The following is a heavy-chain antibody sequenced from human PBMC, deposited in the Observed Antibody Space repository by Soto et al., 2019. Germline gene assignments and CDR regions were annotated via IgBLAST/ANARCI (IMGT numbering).Heavy chain of an antibody. CDR1: GFTFSSYG. CDR3: AKDALRPFPEYYDFWSGYPRGWFDP. D-gene: IGHD3-3*01. J-gene: IGHJ5*02. Sequence: GGSLRLSCAASGFTFSSYGMHWVRQAPGKGLEWVAVISYDGSNKYYADSVKGRFTISRDNSKNTLYLQMNSLRAEDTAVYYCAKDALRPFPEYYDFWSGYPRGWFDPWGQGTLVTVSS. V-gene: IGHV3-30*18. CDR2: ISYDGSNK.